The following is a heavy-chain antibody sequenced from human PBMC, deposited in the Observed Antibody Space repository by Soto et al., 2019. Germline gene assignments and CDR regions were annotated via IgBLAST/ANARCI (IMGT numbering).Heavy chain of an antibody. J-gene: IGHJ6*03. Sequence: EVQLVESGGGSVQPDRSLRLSCAASGFAFDDYAMHWVRQAPGKRLEWVSGISWSSGNLDYPYSVKGRFNISRDNAKNSRYLRLDILTLDDTPLYYCAKDKSGGEYSYYRYMDVWGKGATVTVSS. CDR1: GFAFDDYA. D-gene: IGHD2-21*01. V-gene: IGHV3-9*01. CDR3: AKDKSGGEYSYYRYMDV. CDR2: ISWSSGNL.